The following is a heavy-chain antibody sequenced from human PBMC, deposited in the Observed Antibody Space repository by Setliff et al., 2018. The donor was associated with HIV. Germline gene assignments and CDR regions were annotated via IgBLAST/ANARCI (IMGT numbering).Heavy chain of an antibody. CDR3: ARDGYYDSSGYSAFDI. CDR2: INPNNGGT. V-gene: IGHV1-2*06. J-gene: IGHJ3*02. Sequence: ASVKVSCKASGYTLTDYYIHWVRQAPGQGLEWMGRINPNNGGTNYAQKFQGRATMTRDTSISTAYMELSRLRSDDTAVYYCARDGYYDSSGYSAFDIWGQGTMVTVSS. D-gene: IGHD3-22*01. CDR1: GYTLTDYY.